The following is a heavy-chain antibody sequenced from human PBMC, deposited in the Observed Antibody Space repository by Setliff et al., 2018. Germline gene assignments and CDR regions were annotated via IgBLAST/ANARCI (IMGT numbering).Heavy chain of an antibody. CDR2: ISPYTGNT. CDR3: ERLVRYCSTTSCQRTSGDDF. V-gene: IGHV1-18*01. Sequence: ASVKVSCKASAYIFNSYGISWVRQAPGQGLEWMGWISPYTGNTFYAPQFQGRVIMTTDTSAKTAYMDLRSLRSDDTAVYYCERLVRYCSTTSCQRTSGDDFWGLGTLVTVSS. D-gene: IGHD2-2*01. CDR1: AYIFNSYG. J-gene: IGHJ4*02.